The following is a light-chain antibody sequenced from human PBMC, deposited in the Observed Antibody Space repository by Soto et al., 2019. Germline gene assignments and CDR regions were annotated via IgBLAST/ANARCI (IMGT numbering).Light chain of an antibody. CDR3: YSYAGGNSVA. Sequence: QSALTQPASVSGSPGQSITISCTGTSSDLGSYNLVSWYQQHPGKAPKLIIYEGTKRPSGVSNRFSGSKSGNTASLTISGLQAEDEADYYCYSYAGGNSVAFGGGTKVTVL. CDR1: SSDLGSYNL. CDR2: EGT. J-gene: IGLJ2*01. V-gene: IGLV2-23*01.